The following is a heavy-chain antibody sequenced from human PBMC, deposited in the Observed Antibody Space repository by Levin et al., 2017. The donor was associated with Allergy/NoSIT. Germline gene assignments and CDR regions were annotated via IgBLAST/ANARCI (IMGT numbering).Heavy chain of an antibody. CDR1: GYTFTDYY. CDR3: ARHDDSSGYYYIKRDEYFQH. V-gene: IGHV1-2*06. D-gene: IGHD3-22*01. J-gene: IGHJ1*01. CDR2: INPNSGGT. Sequence: ASVKVSCKASGYTFTDYYIHWVRQAPGQGLEWMGRINPNSGGTNYAQQFQGRVTMTRDTSISTAYMELNSLRSDDTAVYYCARHDDSSGYYYIKRDEYFQHWGQGTLVTVSS.